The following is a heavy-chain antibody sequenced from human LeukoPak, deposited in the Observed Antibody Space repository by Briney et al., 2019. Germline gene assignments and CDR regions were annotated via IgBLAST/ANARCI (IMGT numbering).Heavy chain of an antibody. V-gene: IGHV3-7*01. CDR1: GFTFSTYW. Sequence: GGSLRLSCAVSGFTFSTYWMTWVRQAPGKGLEWVANIREDGSVRYNVDSVEGRFTISRDNAENSLYLQMNSLRAEDTAVYYCARDPGISAAGTVGYFDYWGQGTLVTVSS. CDR2: IREDGSVR. D-gene: IGHD6-13*01. J-gene: IGHJ4*02. CDR3: ARDPGISAAGTVGYFDY.